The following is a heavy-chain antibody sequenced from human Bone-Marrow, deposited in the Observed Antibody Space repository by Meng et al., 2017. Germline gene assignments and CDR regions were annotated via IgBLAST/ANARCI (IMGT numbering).Heavy chain of an antibody. V-gene: IGHV3-74*01. Sequence: EVPLVESWGALVQPWGSLRLSCTASGFTFSSYWMHWVRQAPGKGPVWVSRINTDGSSTDYADSVKGRFTISRDNAKNTLYLQMNSLRAEDTAMYYCARFTPFDYWGQGTLVTVSS. J-gene: IGHJ4*02. CDR2: INTDGSST. CDR1: GFTFSSYW. CDR3: ARFTPFDY.